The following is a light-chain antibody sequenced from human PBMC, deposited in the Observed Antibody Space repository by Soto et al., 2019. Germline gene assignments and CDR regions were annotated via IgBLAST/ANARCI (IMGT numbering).Light chain of an antibody. Sequence: EIVLTQSPGTLSLSPGERATLSCRASQSVSSSSLAWYQQKPGQAPGLLIYGASSRATGIPDRFSGSGSGTDFTLTISRLEPEDFAVYYCQQYSSSPPKYTFGQGTKLEIK. J-gene: IGKJ2*01. CDR1: QSVSSSS. V-gene: IGKV3-20*01. CDR3: QQYSSSPPKYT. CDR2: GAS.